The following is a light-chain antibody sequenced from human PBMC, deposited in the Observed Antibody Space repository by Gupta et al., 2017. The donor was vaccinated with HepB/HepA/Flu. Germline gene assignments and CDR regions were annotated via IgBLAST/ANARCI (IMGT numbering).Light chain of an antibody. CDR1: QRVSSY. Sequence: EIVLTQSPATLSLSPGERATLSCRASQRVSSYLAWYKQKPGQAPRLLIYDASNRATGIPARFSGSGSGIDVTLTISSLEPEDLAVYYCKQRRGFGQGTRLEMK. J-gene: IGKJ5*01. CDR2: DAS. V-gene: IGKV3-11*01. CDR3: KQRRG.